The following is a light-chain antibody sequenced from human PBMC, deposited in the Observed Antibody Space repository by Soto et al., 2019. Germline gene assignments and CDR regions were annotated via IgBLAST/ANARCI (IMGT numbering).Light chain of an antibody. J-gene: IGLJ1*01. V-gene: IGLV2-11*01. CDR3: CSYAGTYTHYV. CDR1: SSDVGGYNF. CDR2: DVN. Sequence: QSVLTQPRSVSGSPGQSVTISCTGTSSDVGGYNFVSWYQQHPGKAPKLMIYDVNKRPSGVPGRFSGSKSDNTASLSISGFQAEDEADYYCCSYAGTYTHYVFGTGTKVTVL.